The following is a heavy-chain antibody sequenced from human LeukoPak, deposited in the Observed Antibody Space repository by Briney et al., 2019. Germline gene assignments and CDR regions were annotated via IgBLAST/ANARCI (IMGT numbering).Heavy chain of an antibody. Sequence: SETLSLTCAVYGGSFSGYYWSWIRQPPGKGLEWIGSIYHSGSTYYNPSLKSRVTISVDTSKDQFSLKLSSVTAADTAVYYCARHPVVPAAMNYWGQGTLVTVSS. CDR2: IYHSGST. J-gene: IGHJ4*02. D-gene: IGHD2-2*01. CDR1: GGSFSGYY. CDR3: ARHPVVPAAMNY. V-gene: IGHV4-34*01.